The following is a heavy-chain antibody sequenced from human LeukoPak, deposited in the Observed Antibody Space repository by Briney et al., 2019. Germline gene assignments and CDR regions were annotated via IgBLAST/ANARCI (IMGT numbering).Heavy chain of an antibody. J-gene: IGHJ3*02. V-gene: IGHV3-74*01. Sequence: QPGGSLRLSCAASGFTFSTYWMHWVRQAPGRGLVWVSRINSDGSSTSYADSVKGRFTISRDNAKNTLFLQMNTLRAEDTAVYYCAMGSKGGSWGAFDIWGQGTMVTVSS. D-gene: IGHD1-26*01. CDR3: AMGSKGGSWGAFDI. CDR2: INSDGSST. CDR1: GFTFSTYW.